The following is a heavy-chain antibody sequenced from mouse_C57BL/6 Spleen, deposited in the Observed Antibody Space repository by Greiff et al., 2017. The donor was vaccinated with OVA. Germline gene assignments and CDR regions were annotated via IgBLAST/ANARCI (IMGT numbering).Heavy chain of an antibody. CDR2: IYPGNSDT. D-gene: IGHD1-1*01. V-gene: IGHV1-5*01. CDR3: TRWGTTERYFDV. Sequence: EVQLQQSGTVLARPGASVKMSCKTSGYTFTSYWMHWVKQRPGQGLEWIGAIYPGNSDTSYNQKFKGKAKLTAVTSASTAYMELSILTNEDSAVYYCTRWGTTERYFDVWGTGTTVTVSS. J-gene: IGHJ1*03. CDR1: GYTFTSYW.